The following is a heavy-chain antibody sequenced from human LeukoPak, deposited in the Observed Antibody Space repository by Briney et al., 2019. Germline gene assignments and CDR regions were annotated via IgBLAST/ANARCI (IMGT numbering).Heavy chain of an antibody. CDR1: GGTFSSYA. CDR3: ARSRSPTLTTVVTK. D-gene: IGHD4-23*01. Sequence: ASVKVSCKASGGTFSSYAISWVRQAPGQGLEWMGRIIPILGIANYAQKFQGRVTITADKSTSTAYMELSSLRSEDTAVYYCARSRSPTLTTVVTKWGQGTLVTVSS. J-gene: IGHJ4*02. V-gene: IGHV1-69*04. CDR2: IIPILGIA.